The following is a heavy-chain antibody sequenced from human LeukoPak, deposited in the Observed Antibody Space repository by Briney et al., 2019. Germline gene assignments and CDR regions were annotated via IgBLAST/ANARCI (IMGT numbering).Heavy chain of an antibody. Sequence: ASVKVSCKASGYTFTSYVISWVRQAPGQGLEWMGWISAYNGNTNYAQKLQGRVTMTTDTSTSTAYMELRSLRSDDTAVYYCARAPGGSGWTKIDFDYWGQGTLVTVSS. V-gene: IGHV1-18*01. CDR3: ARAPGGSGWTKIDFDY. D-gene: IGHD6-19*01. CDR1: GYTFTSYV. CDR2: ISAYNGNT. J-gene: IGHJ4*02.